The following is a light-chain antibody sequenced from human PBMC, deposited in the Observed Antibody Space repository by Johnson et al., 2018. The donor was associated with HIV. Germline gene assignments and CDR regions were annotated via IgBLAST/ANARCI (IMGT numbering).Light chain of an antibody. CDR1: SSNIGNNY. J-gene: IGLJ1*01. CDR3: GTWDSGLGALYV. CDR2: DND. Sequence: QSVLTQPPSLSAAPGQTVTISCSGSSSNIGNNYVSWYQQLPGTAPKLLIYDNDKRPSVIPDRFSGSKSGTSATLGITGLQTGDEADYYCGTWDSGLGALYVFGTGTKVTVL. V-gene: IGLV1-51*01.